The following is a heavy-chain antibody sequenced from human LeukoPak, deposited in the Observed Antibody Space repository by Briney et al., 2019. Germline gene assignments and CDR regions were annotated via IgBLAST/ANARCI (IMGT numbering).Heavy chain of an antibody. J-gene: IGHJ4*02. CDR1: GGSISSSSYY. V-gene: IGHV4-39*07. CDR2: IYYSGNT. D-gene: IGHD3-10*01. Sequence: SETLSLTCTVSGGSISSSSYYWGWIRQPPGKGLEWLGSIYYSGNTYDNPSLKSRVTMSVDTSKNQFSLKLSSVTAADTAVYSCARDRGYGSVTSFDYWGQGTLVTVSS. CDR3: ARDRGYGSVTSFDY.